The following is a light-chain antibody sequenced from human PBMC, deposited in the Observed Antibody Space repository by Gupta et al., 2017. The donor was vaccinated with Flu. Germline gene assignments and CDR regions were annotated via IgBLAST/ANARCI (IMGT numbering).Light chain of an antibody. CDR2: DNN. J-gene: IGLJ3*02. Sequence: QSVLTQPPSVSAAPGQKVTISCSGSSSNIGNNYVSWYQQLPGTAPKLLIYDNNKRPSGIPDRFSGSKSGTSATMGITGLQTGDEADYYCGTWDSSRSDRVFGGGTKLTVL. CDR1: SSNIGNNY. CDR3: GTWDSSRSDRV. V-gene: IGLV1-51*01.